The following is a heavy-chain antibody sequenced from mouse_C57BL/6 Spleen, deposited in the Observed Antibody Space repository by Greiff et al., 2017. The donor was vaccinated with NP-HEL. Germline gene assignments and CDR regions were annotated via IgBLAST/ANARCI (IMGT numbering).Heavy chain of an antibody. V-gene: IGHV1-52*01. J-gene: IGHJ4*01. CDR3: ARGGYSNYLYAMDY. CDR1: GYTFTSYW. CDR2: IDPSDSET. Sequence: QVQLQQPGAELVRPGSSVKLSCKASGYTFTSYWMHWVKQRPIQGLEWIGNIDPSDSETHYNQKFKDKATLTVDKSSSTAYMQLSSLTSEDSAVYYCARGGYSNYLYAMDYWGQGTSVTVSS. D-gene: IGHD2-5*01.